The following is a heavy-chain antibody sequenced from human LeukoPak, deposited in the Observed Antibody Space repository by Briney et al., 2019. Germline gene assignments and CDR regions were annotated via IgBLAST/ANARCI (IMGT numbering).Heavy chain of an antibody. Sequence: GGSLRLSCAASGFTFSSYAMSWVRQAPGKGLEWVASISGSGNRTYYADSVKGRFTISRDNSKNTLFLQMNSLRAEDTAVYYCAKNLYCGGGSCYPSALGMDVWGQGTTVTVSS. V-gene: IGHV3-23*01. CDR3: AKNLYCGGGSCYPSALGMDV. D-gene: IGHD2-15*01. CDR2: ISGSGNRT. J-gene: IGHJ6*02. CDR1: GFTFSSYA.